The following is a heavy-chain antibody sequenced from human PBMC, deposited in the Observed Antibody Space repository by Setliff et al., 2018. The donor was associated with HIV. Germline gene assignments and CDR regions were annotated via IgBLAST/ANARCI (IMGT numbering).Heavy chain of an antibody. J-gene: IGHJ5*02. V-gene: IGHV4-38-2*01. CDR2: IYHSGST. Sequence: PSETLSLTCAVSGYSISSGYYWGWIRQPPGKGLEWIGSIYHSGSTYYNPSLKSQVTISVDMSKNEFSLKLSSVTATDTAVYYCARVRGYSYGYWFDPWGQGTLV. CDR3: ARVRGYSYGYWFDP. D-gene: IGHD5-18*01. CDR1: GYSISSGYY.